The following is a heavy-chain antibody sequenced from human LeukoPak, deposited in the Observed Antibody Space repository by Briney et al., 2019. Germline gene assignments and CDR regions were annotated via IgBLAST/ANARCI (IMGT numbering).Heavy chain of an antibody. J-gene: IGHJ6*03. V-gene: IGHV4-34*01. CDR3: ARRWNYGRNYYIDV. CDR2: INDSGRI. D-gene: IGHD1-7*01. Sequence: SETLSLTCAVYGGSFSNYYWSWIRQPPGKGLEGIGEINDSGRINYNPSLMGRVTVSVDTSKNQFSLRLTSVTATDTAVYYCARRWNYGRNYYIDVWGNGATVSVSS. CDR1: GGSFSNYY.